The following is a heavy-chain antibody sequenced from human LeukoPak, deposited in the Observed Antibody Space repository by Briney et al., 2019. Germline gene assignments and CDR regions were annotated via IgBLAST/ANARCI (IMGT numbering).Heavy chain of an antibody. CDR3: ARGRYCSSTSCYRDYNWFDP. Sequence: ASVKVSCKASGYTFTSYDINWVRQATGQGLEWMGWMNPNSGNTGYVQKFQGRVTMTRNTSISTAYMELSSLRSEDTAVYYCARGRYCSSTSCYRDYNWFDPWGQGTLVTVSS. CDR2: MNPNSGNT. J-gene: IGHJ5*02. CDR1: GYTFTSYD. D-gene: IGHD2-2*02. V-gene: IGHV1-8*01.